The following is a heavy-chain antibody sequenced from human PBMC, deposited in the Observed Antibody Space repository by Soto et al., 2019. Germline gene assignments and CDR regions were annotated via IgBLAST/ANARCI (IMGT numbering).Heavy chain of an antibody. CDR1: GFTVSSNY. CDR3: ARDRTVTTHYYYYYGMDV. V-gene: IGHV3-53*01. D-gene: IGHD4-4*01. CDR2: IYSGGST. Sequence: GGSLRLSCAASGFTVSSNYMSWVRQAPGKGLEWVSVIYSGGSTYYADSVRGRFTISRDNSKNTLYLQMNSLRDEDTAVYYCARDRTVTTHYYYYYGMDVWGQGTTVTVSS. J-gene: IGHJ6*02.